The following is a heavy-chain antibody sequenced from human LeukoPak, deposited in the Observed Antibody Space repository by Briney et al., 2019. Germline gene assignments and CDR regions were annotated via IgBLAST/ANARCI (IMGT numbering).Heavy chain of an antibody. CDR1: GYTFTSYG. CDR2: ISAYNGNT. V-gene: IGHV1-18*01. D-gene: IGHD3-10*01. Sequence: ASVKVSCKASGYTFTSYGISWVRQAPGQGLEWMGWISAYNGNTNYAQKLQGRVTMTTDTSTSTAYMELRSLRSDDTAVYYCARDHGVSSTMVRGARGYWGQGTLVTVSS. J-gene: IGHJ4*02. CDR3: ARDHGVSSTMVRGARGY.